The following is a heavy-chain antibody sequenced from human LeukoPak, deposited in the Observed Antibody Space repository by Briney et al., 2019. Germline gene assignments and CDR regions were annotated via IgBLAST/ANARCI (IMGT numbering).Heavy chain of an antibody. CDR2: FDPEDGET. D-gene: IGHD3-9*01. CDR1: GYTLTELS. V-gene: IGHV1-24*01. CDR3: ATVNTIFSLSAFDI. J-gene: IGHJ3*02. Sequence: ASVKVSCKVSGYTLTELSMHWVRQAPGKGLEWRGGFDPEDGETIYAQKFQGRVTMTEDTSTDTAYMELSSLRSEDKAVYYCATVNTIFSLSAFDIWGQGTMVTVSS.